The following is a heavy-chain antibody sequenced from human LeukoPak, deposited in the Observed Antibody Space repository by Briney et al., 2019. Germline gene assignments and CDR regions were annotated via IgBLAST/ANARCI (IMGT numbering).Heavy chain of an antibody. CDR3: ARQTRYFDY. CDR2: IYHSGST. V-gene: IGHV4-38-2*02. J-gene: IGHJ4*02. Sequence: SETLSLTCTVSGGSISSGYYWGWIRQPPGKGLEWIGSIYHSGSTYYNPSLKSRVTISVDTSKNQFSLKLSSVTAADTAVYYCARQTRYFDYWGQGTLVTVSS. CDR1: GGSISSGYY.